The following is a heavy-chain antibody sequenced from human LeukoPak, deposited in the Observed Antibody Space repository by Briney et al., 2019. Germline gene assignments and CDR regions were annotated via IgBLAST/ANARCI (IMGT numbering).Heavy chain of an antibody. CDR1: GFTSSSYA. CDR2: ISYDGSNK. V-gene: IGHV3-30*04. D-gene: IGHD3-3*01. Sequence: QAGGSLRLSCAASGFTSSSYAMHWVRQAPGKGLEWVAVISYDGSNKYYADSVKGRFTISRDNSKNTLYLQMNSLRAEDTAVYYCARDLFESLDYWGQGTLVTVSS. CDR3: ARDLFESLDY. J-gene: IGHJ4*02.